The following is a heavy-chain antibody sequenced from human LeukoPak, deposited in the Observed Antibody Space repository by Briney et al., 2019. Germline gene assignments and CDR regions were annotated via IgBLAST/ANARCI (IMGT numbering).Heavy chain of an antibody. CDR2: INPNSGGT. CDR1: GYTFTGYY. V-gene: IGHV1-2*06. Sequence: ASVKVSCKASGYTFTGYYMHWVRQAPGQGLEWMGRINPNSGGTNYAQKFQGRVTMTRDTSISTAYMELSSLRSEDTAVYYCARADSSGYSDYWGQGTLVTVSS. J-gene: IGHJ4*02. D-gene: IGHD3-22*01. CDR3: ARADSSGYSDY.